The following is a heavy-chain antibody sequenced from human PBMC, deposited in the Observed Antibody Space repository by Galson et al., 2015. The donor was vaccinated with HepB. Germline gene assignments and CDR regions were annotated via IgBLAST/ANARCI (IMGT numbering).Heavy chain of an antibody. Sequence: SLRLSCAASGFTFNRFAMHWVRQTPGKGLEWVAAISYDGNIQHTADSMQGRLTISRDNSKNTLFLQMSSLRSEDTAIYYCAKANYSDVWGQGTLVIVSS. D-gene: IGHD4/OR15-4a*01. V-gene: IGHV3-30-3*01. J-gene: IGHJ4*02. CDR3: AKANYSDV. CDR2: ISYDGNIQ. CDR1: GFTFNRFA.